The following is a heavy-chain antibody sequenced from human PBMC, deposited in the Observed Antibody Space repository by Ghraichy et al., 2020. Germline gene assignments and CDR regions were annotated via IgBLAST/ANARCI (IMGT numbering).Heavy chain of an antibody. CDR1: GFPFNTFA. D-gene: IGHD4-23*01. CDR3: ARDYGGKTYFDS. Sequence: LSLTCAASGFPFNTFAMHWVRQAPGKGLEWVAVISKDGRDTYYAESVKGRFAISRDNSKNTLYLQMNSLRPDDTAVFYCARDYGGKTYFDSWGQGSLVTVSS. J-gene: IGHJ4*02. V-gene: IGHV3-30*09. CDR2: ISKDGRDT.